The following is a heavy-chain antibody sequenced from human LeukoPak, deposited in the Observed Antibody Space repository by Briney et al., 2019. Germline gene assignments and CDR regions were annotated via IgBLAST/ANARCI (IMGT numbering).Heavy chain of an antibody. J-gene: IGHJ6*02. D-gene: IGHD3-10*01. CDR2: IIPILSIA. Sequence: SVKVSCKASGGTFSSYAISWVRQAPGQGLEWMGRIIPILSIANYAQKFQGRVTITADKSTSTAYMELSSLRSEDTAVYYCARDRGSGSYYKEPDYGMDVWGQGTTVTVSS. CDR3: ARDRGSGSYYKEPDYGMDV. V-gene: IGHV1-69*04. CDR1: GGTFSSYA.